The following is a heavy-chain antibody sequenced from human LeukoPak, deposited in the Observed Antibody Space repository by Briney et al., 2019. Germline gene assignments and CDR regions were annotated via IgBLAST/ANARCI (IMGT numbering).Heavy chain of an antibody. Sequence: ASVKVSCKASGYTFTSYDINWVRQATGQGLEWMGWMNPNSGNTGYAQKFQGRVTMTRNTSISTAYMELSSLRSEDTAVYYCARVPPIDHGSGGYVYGMDVWGQGTTVTVSS. D-gene: IGHD3-10*01. CDR1: GYTFTSYD. CDR2: MNPNSGNT. V-gene: IGHV1-8*01. J-gene: IGHJ6*02. CDR3: ARVPPIDHGSGGYVYGMDV.